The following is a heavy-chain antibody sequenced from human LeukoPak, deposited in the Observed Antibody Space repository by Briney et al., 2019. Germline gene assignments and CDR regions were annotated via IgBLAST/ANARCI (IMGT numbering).Heavy chain of an antibody. V-gene: IGHV3-23*01. CDR3: GKDPNGDYVGAFDF. CDR1: GFTYSSYA. CDR2: ISGSGVRT. Sequence: GGSLRLSCAASGFTYSSYAMSWVRQAPGKGLESVAGISGSGVRTFYAYSVKGRFTIYRDNSRNTVYLQMNSLRADDTALYFCGKDPNGDYVGAFDFWGPGTMVTVSS. J-gene: IGHJ3*01. D-gene: IGHD4-17*01.